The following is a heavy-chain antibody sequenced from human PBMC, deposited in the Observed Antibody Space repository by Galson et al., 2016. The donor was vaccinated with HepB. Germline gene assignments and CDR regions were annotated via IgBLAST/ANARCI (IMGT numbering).Heavy chain of an antibody. D-gene: IGHD6-13*01. CDR3: ARAGVAAGTHWFDP. Sequence: SLRLSCAASGFTFTSYPMHWARQAPGKGLEWVAVISEDGNNAYFADSVKGRATFTRDNSRNTLSLQVNSLRPDDTAVYYCARAGVAAGTHWFDPWGRGVLVTVSS. J-gene: IGHJ5*02. CDR2: ISEDGNNA. V-gene: IGHV3-30*04. CDR1: GFTFTSYP.